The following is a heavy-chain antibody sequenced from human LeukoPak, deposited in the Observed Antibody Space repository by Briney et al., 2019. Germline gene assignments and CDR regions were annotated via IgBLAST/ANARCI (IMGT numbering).Heavy chain of an antibody. CDR3: VKAIFFGSGSYYGY. D-gene: IGHD3-22*01. V-gene: IGHV3-64D*09. CDR2: ISTDGGST. CDR1: GFTFSSYT. J-gene: IGHJ4*02. Sequence: GGSLRLSCAASGFTFSSYTMSWVRQAPGKGLEYVSAISTDGGSTYYPDSVKGRFTISRDNSKNTLYLQMSSLRAEDTAIYYCVKAIFFGSGSYYGYWGQGTLVTVSS.